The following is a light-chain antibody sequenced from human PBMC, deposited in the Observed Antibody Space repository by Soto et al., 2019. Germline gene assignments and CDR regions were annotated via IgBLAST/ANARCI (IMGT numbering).Light chain of an antibody. CDR2: GAS. CDR1: QGTSSY. Sequence: DIQLTQSPSFLSASVGDRVTITCRASQGTSSYLAWFQQKPGRAPKLLIYGASTLQSGVPARFSGRGSGTDFTLTISNLQPEDFATYYCQQLNAYPLTFGQGTRLEIK. CDR3: QQLNAYPLT. V-gene: IGKV1-9*01. J-gene: IGKJ5*01.